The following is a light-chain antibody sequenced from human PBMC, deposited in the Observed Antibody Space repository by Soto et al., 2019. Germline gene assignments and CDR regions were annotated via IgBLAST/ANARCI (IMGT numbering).Light chain of an antibody. Sequence: EIVLTQSPGTLSLSPGERATLSCRASQSVIYLAWYQQKPGQAPRLLIYGASSRATGIPDRFSGSGSGTDFTLTISRLEPEDFAVYYCQQYGSSPGTFGQGTKVDIK. CDR3: QQYGSSPGT. V-gene: IGKV3-20*01. J-gene: IGKJ1*01. CDR1: QSVIY. CDR2: GAS.